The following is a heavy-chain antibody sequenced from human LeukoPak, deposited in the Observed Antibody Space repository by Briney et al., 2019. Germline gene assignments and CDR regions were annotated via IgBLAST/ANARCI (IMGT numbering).Heavy chain of an antibody. CDR2: ISGTGGST. CDR3: AKDAIGDSSGHYWWEFDY. V-gene: IGHV3-23*01. D-gene: IGHD3-22*01. Sequence: PGGSLRLSCAASGFTFSSYAMSWVRQAPGKGLEWVAAISGTGGSTSYADSVKGRFTISRDNSKNTLYVQMNSLRAEDTAVYYCAKDAIGDSSGHYWWEFDYWGQGNPGHCLL. CDR1: GFTFSSYA. J-gene: IGHJ4*02.